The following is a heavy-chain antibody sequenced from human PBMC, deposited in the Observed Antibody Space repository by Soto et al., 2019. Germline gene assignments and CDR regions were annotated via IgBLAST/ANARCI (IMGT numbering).Heavy chain of an antibody. CDR2: ISSYNGDT. CDR1: GYTFTRSG. V-gene: IGHV1-18*01. CDR3: ARGGVASYYYYGMDV. Sequence: QVQLVQSGAEVKKPGASVKVSCKSSGYTFTRSGISWVRQAPGQGPEWMGWISSYNGDTNYAQTFQGRVTMTTDTPTSTAYMELRSLRSDDSAVYYCARGGVASYYYYGMDVWGQGTPVTVSS. J-gene: IGHJ6*02. D-gene: IGHD5-12*01.